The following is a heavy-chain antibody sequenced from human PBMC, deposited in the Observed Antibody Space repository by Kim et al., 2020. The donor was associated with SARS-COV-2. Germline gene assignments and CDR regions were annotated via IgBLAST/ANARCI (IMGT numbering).Heavy chain of an antibody. D-gene: IGHD1-26*01. CDR1: GFTFSDYY. J-gene: IGHJ4*02. CDR2: ISNSGGTM. V-gene: IGHV3-11*01. CDR3: AREGSSVGATGYLDY. Sequence: GGSLRLSCAASGFTFSDYYMSWIRQAPGKGLEWFSYISNSGGTMYFADSVRGRFTIYRDNAKNSLYLQMNDLRAEDTAVYYCAREGSSVGATGYLDYWGQGTLVTVSS.